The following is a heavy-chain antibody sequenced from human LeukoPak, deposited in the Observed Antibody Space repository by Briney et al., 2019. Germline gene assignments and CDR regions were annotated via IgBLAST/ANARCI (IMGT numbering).Heavy chain of an antibody. V-gene: IGHV4-59*01. D-gene: IGHD2-2*01. CDR2: IYYSGST. Sequence: TSETLSLTCTVSGGSISSYYWSWIRQPPGKGLEWIGYIYYSGSTNYNPSLKSRVTISVDTSKNQFSLKLSSVTAADTAVYYCARGDQLLLPHYNWFDPWARKPWSPSPQ. CDR1: GGSISSYY. J-gene: IGHJ5*02. CDR3: ARGDQLLLPHYNWFDP.